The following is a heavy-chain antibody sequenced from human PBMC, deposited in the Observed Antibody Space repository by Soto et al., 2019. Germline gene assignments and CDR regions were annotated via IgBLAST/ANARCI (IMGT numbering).Heavy chain of an antibody. CDR1: GGSINSYY. CDR3: AREIPLVAVTGWFDP. V-gene: IGHV4-59*01. D-gene: IGHD2-15*01. Sequence: QVQLQESGPGLVKVSETLSLTCTVSGGSINSYYWSWIRQPPGKGLERVADIDNSGGTNYNPSLKSRLTISVDTSKNQLSLKVRSVTAADTAVYYCAREIPLVAVTGWFDPWGQGTLVTVSS. CDR2: IDNSGGT. J-gene: IGHJ5*02.